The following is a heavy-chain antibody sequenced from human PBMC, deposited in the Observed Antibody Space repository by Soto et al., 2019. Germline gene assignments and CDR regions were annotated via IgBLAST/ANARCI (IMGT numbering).Heavy chain of an antibody. D-gene: IGHD3-10*01. CDR1: GGSISSGGYY. Sequence: QVQLQESGPGLVKPSQTLSLTCTVSGGSISSGGYYWSWIRQHPGKGLDWIGYIYYSGSTYYNPSLKSRVTISVDTSKNQFSLKLSSVTAADTAVYYCARLEVSVRGVIIPGYFDYWGQGTLVTVSS. J-gene: IGHJ4*02. CDR2: IYYSGST. V-gene: IGHV4-31*03. CDR3: ARLEVSVRGVIIPGYFDY.